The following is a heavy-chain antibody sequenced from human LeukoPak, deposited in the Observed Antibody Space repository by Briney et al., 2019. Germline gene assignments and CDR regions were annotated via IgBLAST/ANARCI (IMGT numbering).Heavy chain of an antibody. CDR1: GYTFTGCY. V-gene: IGHV1-2*02. CDR3: AKFWHSDC. CDR2: IDPNTGGT. J-gene: IGHJ4*02. Sequence: GASVKVCCKASGYTFTGCYIHWVRQAPGQGLEWMGWIDPNTGGTHYAQKFQGRVTMTRDTSIGTAYMQLSGLTFDDTAVYYCAKFWHSDCWGQGTLVIVSS.